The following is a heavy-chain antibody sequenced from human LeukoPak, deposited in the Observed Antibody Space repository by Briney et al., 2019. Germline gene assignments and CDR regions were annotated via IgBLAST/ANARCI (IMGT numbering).Heavy chain of an antibody. Sequence: ASVKVSCKASGYTFNSYGISWVRQAPGQGLEWMGWISAYNGNTNYAQKLQGRVTMTTDTSTSTAYMELRSLRSDDTAVYYCARVNGEQWLADHWFDPWGQGTLVTVSS. J-gene: IGHJ5*02. CDR2: ISAYNGNT. V-gene: IGHV1-18*01. D-gene: IGHD6-19*01. CDR3: ARVNGEQWLADHWFDP. CDR1: GYTFNSYG.